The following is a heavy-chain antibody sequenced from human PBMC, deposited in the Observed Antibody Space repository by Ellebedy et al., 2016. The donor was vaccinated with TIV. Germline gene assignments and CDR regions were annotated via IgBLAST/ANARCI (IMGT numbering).Heavy chain of an antibody. V-gene: IGHV5-51*01. CDR3: ARRSGRGSGSYYRIDY. Sequence: GESLKISCKGSGYAFDTYWIAWVRQMPGKGLERMGIIYSGDSDTRYNPSFQAQVTISTDKSISTAYLKWSSLRASETGMYYCARRSGRGSGSYYRIDYWGQGTLVTVSS. D-gene: IGHD3-10*01. CDR2: IYSGDSDT. J-gene: IGHJ4*02. CDR1: GYAFDTYW.